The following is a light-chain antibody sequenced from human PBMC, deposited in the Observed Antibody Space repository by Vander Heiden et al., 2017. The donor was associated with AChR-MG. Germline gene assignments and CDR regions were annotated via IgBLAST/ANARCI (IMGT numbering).Light chain of an antibody. CDR1: QLGNKN. CDR3: QAWDTSTRV. V-gene: IGLV3-1*01. J-gene: IGLJ2*01. CDR2: QDI. Sequence: SYEVTQPPSVSVSPEQTASITCSGDQLGNKNVCWYQQKPGQSPVLVIYQDIKRPSGIPERFSGSNSGNTATLTISGTQAMDEADYYCQAWDTSTRVFGGGTKLTVL.